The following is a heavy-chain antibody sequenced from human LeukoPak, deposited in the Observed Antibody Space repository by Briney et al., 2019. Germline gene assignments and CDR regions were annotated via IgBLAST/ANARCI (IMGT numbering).Heavy chain of an antibody. CDR1: GFTFSNYG. CDR3: ARVSVPAAKNWFDP. D-gene: IGHD2-2*01. V-gene: IGHV3-21*01. J-gene: IGHJ5*02. Sequence: GGSLRLSCAASGFTFSNYGMNWVRQAPGKGLEWVSSISSSSSYIYYADSVKGRFTISRDNAKNSLYLQMNSLRAEDTAVYYCARVSVPAAKNWFDPWGQGTLVTVSS. CDR2: ISSSSSYI.